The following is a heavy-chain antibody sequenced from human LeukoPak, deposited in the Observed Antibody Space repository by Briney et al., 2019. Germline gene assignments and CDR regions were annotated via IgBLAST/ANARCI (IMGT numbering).Heavy chain of an antibody. J-gene: IGHJ6*02. CDR1: GFTFSSYS. V-gene: IGHV3-7*01. CDR3: ASSYGSGSYYYYGMDV. Sequence: PGGSLRLSCAASGFTFSSYSMNWVRQAPGKGLEWVANIKQDGSEKYYVDSVKGRFTISRDNAKNSLYLQMNSLRAEDTAVYYCASSYGSGSYYYYGMDVWGQGTTVTVSS. D-gene: IGHD3-10*01. CDR2: IKQDGSEK.